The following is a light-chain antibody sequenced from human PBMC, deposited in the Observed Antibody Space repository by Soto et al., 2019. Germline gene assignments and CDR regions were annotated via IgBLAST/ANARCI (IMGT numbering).Light chain of an antibody. J-gene: IGKJ4*02. CDR2: AAS. V-gene: IGKV1-16*02. Sequence: DIQMTQSPSSLSSSVGDRVTITCRASQGISNGLAWFQQKPGKAPMSLISAASSSQTGVTSKFSGSGSRTDVTLTISCQQAEDAANYCYQHDNTYPFTFGGGTKVEIK. CDR1: QGISNG. CDR3: QHDNTYPFT.